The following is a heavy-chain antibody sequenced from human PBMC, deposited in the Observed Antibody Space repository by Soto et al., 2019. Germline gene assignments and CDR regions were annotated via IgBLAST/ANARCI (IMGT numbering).Heavy chain of an antibody. Sequence: EVQLLESGGGLVQHGGSLRLSCAASGFTFSIYGMTWVRQAPGKGLEWVSGISGSGGSTYYADSVKGRFTISRDNSKNTLYVQMNSLRAEDTTVYYCAKDLEVPINWGHGTLVTVSS. CDR3: AKDLEVPIN. CDR2: ISGSGGST. D-gene: IGHD2-2*01. V-gene: IGHV3-23*01. J-gene: IGHJ4*01. CDR1: GFTFSIYG.